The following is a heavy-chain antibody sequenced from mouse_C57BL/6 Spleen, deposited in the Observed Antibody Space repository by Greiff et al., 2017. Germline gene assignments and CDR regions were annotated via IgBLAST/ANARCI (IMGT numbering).Heavy chain of an antibody. V-gene: IGHV3-6*01. J-gene: IGHJ3*01. CDR1: GYSITSGFY. CDR3: ARDAFAY. Sequence: LVESGPGLVKPSQSLSLTCSVTGYSITSGFYWNWIRQFPGNKLEWMGYISYDGSNNYNPSLKNRISITRDTSKNQFFLKLNSVTTEDTATYYCARDAFAYWGQGTLVTVSA. CDR2: ISYDGSN.